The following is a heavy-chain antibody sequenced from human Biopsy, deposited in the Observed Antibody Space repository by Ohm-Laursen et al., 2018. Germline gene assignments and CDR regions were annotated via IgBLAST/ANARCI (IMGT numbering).Heavy chain of an antibody. CDR1: GFTFSRSV. CDR2: IHGDEGSA. CDR3: TGDSGGLGDY. Sequence: GSLRLSCTASGFTFSRSVMHWVRQAPGKGLMWVSRIHGDEGSATYAEPVKGRFTISRDNAKNTLHLQMNSLRAEDTAVYYCTGDSGGLGDYWGQGTLVTVSS. V-gene: IGHV3-74*03. J-gene: IGHJ4*02. D-gene: IGHD2-8*02.